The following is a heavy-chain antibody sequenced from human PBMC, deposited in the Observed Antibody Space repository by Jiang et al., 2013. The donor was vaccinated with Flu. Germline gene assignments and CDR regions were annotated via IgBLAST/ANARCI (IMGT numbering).Heavy chain of an antibody. J-gene: IGHJ4*02. D-gene: IGHD6-13*01. CDR1: SSYA. CDR3: ASTAAAGYYYFDY. CDR2: IIPILGIA. V-gene: IGHV1-69*10. Sequence: SSYAISWARQAPGQGLEWMGGIIPILGIANYAQKFQDRVTITADKSTSTAYMELSSLRSEDTAVYYCASTAAAGYYYFDYWGQGTLVTVSS.